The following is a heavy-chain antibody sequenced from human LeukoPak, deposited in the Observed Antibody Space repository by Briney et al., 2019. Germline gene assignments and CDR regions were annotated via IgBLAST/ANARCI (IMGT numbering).Heavy chain of an antibody. CDR2: IYSGGSA. V-gene: IGHV3-66*02. CDR3: ARGSSGSYYGFDC. CDR1: GFTVSSKY. Sequence: GGSLRLSCAASGFTVSSKYMSWVRQAPGKGLEWVSVIYSGGSAYYADSVKGRFTISRDNSKNTLYLQMNSLRPEDTAVYYCARGSSGSYYGFDCWGQGTLVTASS. D-gene: IGHD1-26*01. J-gene: IGHJ4*02.